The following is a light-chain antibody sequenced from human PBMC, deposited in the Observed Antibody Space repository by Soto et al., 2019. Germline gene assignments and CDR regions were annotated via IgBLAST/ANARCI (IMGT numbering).Light chain of an antibody. Sequence: EIVLTQSPGTLSLSPGERVTLSCRASQSVSNSYLAWHQQKPGQAPRLLIYGASSRPTGIPDRFSGSGSGTEFTLTIRRLEPEDSAVYYCQQYGTSPYTFGQGTKLEF. J-gene: IGKJ2*01. CDR1: QSVSNSY. V-gene: IGKV3-20*01. CDR2: GAS. CDR3: QQYGTSPYT.